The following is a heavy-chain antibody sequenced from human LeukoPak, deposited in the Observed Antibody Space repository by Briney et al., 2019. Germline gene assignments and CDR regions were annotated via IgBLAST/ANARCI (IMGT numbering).Heavy chain of an antibody. CDR1: GGSISTYY. J-gene: IGHJ4*02. Sequence: SETLSLTCTVSGGSISTYYWSWIRQPPGKGPEWIAYIDYRGSTTYNPSLRSRVTISVDSSRNQFSLKLNSVTAADTAVYYCAREYCSGGSCYGAVDYWGQGTLVTVSS. CDR2: IDYRGST. CDR3: AREYCSGGSCYGAVDY. V-gene: IGHV4-59*12. D-gene: IGHD2-15*01.